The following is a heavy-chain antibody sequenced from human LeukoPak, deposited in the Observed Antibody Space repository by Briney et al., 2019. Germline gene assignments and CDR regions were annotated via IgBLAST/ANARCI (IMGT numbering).Heavy chain of an antibody. V-gene: IGHV1-18*01. CDR3: ARGLGDYVWGSYRLFDY. CDR2: ISAHNGNT. CDR1: GDTFTSYG. D-gene: IGHD3-16*02. Sequence: ASVKVYCKASGDTFTSYGISWVRQAPGQGLEWLRCISAHNGNTNYAQTYQGRVTITTDTSTSTAYMDLRSLRSDDTAVYYCARGLGDYVWGSYRLFDYWGQGTLVTVSS. J-gene: IGHJ4*02.